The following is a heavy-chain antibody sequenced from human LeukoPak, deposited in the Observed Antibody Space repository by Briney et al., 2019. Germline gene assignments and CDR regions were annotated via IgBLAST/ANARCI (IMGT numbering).Heavy chain of an antibody. V-gene: IGHV1-2*02. CDR1: AYTFTGYY. Sequence: GASVTVSCYASAYTFTGYYMDLLRQPPGQGHERVGWISHKSSGTNHAQKFQGTVTMTRDTSISTDYMELSRMRSDVTAVYYWAREGCAGAGPFDCWLQGRLVTVPS. CDR3: AREGCAGAGPFDC. CDR2: ISHKSSGT. J-gene: IGHJ4*02. D-gene: IGHD6-13*01.